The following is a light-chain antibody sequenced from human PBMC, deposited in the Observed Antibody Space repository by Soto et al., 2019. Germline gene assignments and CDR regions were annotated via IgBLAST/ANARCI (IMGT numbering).Light chain of an antibody. Sequence: EIVLTQSPGTLSLSPGERATLSCRASHSVSSSYLAWYQQKPGQAPSLLIYGASNRATGIPDRFSGSGSGTDFTLTISRLEPEDFAGYYCQQYDSSPRTFGQGTKVEI. CDR1: HSVSSSY. J-gene: IGKJ1*01. CDR2: GAS. CDR3: QQYDSSPRT. V-gene: IGKV3-20*01.